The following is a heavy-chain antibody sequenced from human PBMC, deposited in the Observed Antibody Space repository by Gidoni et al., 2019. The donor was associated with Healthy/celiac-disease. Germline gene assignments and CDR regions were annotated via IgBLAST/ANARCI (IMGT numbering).Heavy chain of an antibody. Sequence: QVQLVESGGGVVQPGRSLRLSCAASGFTFSSYAMHWVRQAPGKGLEWVAVISYDGSNKYYADSVKGRFTISRDNSKNTLYLQMNSLRAEDTAVYYCARDIIAVAGTLWGQGTLVTVSS. CDR2: ISYDGSNK. D-gene: IGHD6-19*01. CDR3: ARDIIAVAGTL. J-gene: IGHJ4*02. V-gene: IGHV3-30-3*01. CDR1: GFTFSSYA.